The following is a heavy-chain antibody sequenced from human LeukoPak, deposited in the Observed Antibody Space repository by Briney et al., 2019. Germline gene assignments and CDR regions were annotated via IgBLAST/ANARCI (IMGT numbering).Heavy chain of an antibody. Sequence: VASVKVSCTVSGYTLTELSMHWVRQAPGKGLEWMGGFDPEDGETIYAQKFQGRVTMTEDTSTDTAYMELSSLRSEDTAVYYCATTPSIAAAGNFDYWGQGTLVTVSS. CDR1: GYTLTELS. CDR2: FDPEDGET. D-gene: IGHD6-13*01. J-gene: IGHJ4*02. CDR3: ATTPSIAAAGNFDY. V-gene: IGHV1-24*01.